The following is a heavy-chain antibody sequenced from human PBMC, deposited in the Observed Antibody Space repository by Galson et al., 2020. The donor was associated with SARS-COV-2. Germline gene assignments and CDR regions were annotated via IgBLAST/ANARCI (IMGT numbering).Heavy chain of an antibody. CDR2: IYYSGST. CDR3: ARESYDSSGYYLAYFDY. Sequence: SVTLSLTCTVSGVSISSYYWSWIRQPPGKGLEWIGYIYYSGSTNYNPSLKSRVTISVDTSKNQFSLKLSSVTAADTAVYYCARESYDSSGYYLAYFDYWGQGTLVTVSS. V-gene: IGHV4-59*01. D-gene: IGHD3-22*01. CDR1: GVSISSYY. J-gene: IGHJ4*02.